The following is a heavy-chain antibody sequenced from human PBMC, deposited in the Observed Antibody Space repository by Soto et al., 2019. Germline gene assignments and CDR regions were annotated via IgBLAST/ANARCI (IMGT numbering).Heavy chain of an antibody. CDR3: ARQGYYYYDSSGYYKNYYYYGMDV. Sequence: GESLKISCKGSGYSITSYWISWVRQMPGKGLEWMGRIDPSDSYTNYSPSFQGHVTISADKSISTAYLQWSSLKASDTAMYYCARQGYYYYDSSGYYKNYYYYGMDVWGQGTTVTVSS. CDR1: GYSITSYW. D-gene: IGHD3-22*01. CDR2: IDPSDSYT. J-gene: IGHJ6*02. V-gene: IGHV5-10-1*01.